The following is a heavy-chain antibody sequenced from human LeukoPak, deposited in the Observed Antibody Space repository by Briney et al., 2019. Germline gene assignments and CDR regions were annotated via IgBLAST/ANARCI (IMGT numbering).Heavy chain of an antibody. CDR1: GFIFSSYS. V-gene: IGHV3-48*04. Sequence: GGSLRLSCAASGFIFSSYSINWVRQAPGEGLEWVSYISSSGYTIYYADSVKGRFTISRDNAKNSLYLQMNSLRAEDTAVYYCARGQRIAVAGTAWFDPWGQGTLVTVSS. CDR2: ISSSGYTI. J-gene: IGHJ5*02. CDR3: ARGQRIAVAGTAWFDP. D-gene: IGHD6-19*01.